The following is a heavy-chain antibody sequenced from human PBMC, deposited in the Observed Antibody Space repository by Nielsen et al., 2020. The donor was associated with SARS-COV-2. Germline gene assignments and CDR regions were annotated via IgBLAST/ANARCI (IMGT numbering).Heavy chain of an antibody. CDR2: ISSSSSYI. J-gene: IGHJ6*02. V-gene: IGHV3-21*01. CDR3: ARDGSIAVAATDYYYYGMDV. D-gene: IGHD6-19*01. CDR1: GFTFSSYS. Sequence: GESLKISCAASGFTFSSYSMNWVRQAPGKGLEWVSSISSSSSYIYYADSVKGRFTISRDNAKNSLYLQMNSLRAEDTAVYYCARDGSIAVAATDYYYYGMDVWGQGTTVTVSS.